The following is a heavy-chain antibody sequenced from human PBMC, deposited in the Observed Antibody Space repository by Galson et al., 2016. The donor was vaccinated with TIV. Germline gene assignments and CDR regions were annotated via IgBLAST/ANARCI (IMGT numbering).Heavy chain of an antibody. J-gene: IGHJ2*01. V-gene: IGHV1-3*01. CDR1: GYTFTNHV. CDR3: ARVYGGADYWYFDL. D-gene: IGHD4-23*01. Sequence: QSGAEVKKPGESLIISCKASGYTFTNHVIHWVRQAPGQSLEWMGWIKGENGNTKYSEKFQGRVTFTRDTSATTIYMELRSLRSDDSSVYYCARVYGGADYWYFDLWGRGTPVIVSS. CDR2: IKGENGNT.